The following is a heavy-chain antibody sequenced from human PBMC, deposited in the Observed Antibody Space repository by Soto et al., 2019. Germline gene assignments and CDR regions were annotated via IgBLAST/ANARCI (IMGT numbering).Heavy chain of an antibody. V-gene: IGHV1-18*04. CDR1: GYTFTNNG. CDR2: ISGYNANT. D-gene: IGHD4-4*01. J-gene: IGHJ6*02. Sequence: QVQLVQSGGEVRKPGASVKVSCKTSGYTFTNNGINWVRQAPGQGLEWMGWISGYNANTKYAQKFQGRVTLTTDTPTSTAFMELRTLRSDDTAVFYCARGTTHYNTNVWGQGTTFTFS. CDR3: ARGTTHYNTNV.